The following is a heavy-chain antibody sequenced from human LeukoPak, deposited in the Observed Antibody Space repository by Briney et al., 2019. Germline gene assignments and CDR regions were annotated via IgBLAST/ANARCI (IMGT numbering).Heavy chain of an antibody. Sequence: SETLSLTCTVSGYSISSGYYWGWIRQPPGKGLEWIGSIYHSGSTYYNPSLKSRVTISFDTSKNQFSLKLSSVTAADTAVYYCARASYYYDSSGYYPMGAFDIWGQGTMVTVSS. CDR3: ARASYYYDSSGYYPMGAFDI. D-gene: IGHD3-22*01. CDR1: GYSISSGYY. CDR2: IYHSGST. J-gene: IGHJ3*02. V-gene: IGHV4-38-2*02.